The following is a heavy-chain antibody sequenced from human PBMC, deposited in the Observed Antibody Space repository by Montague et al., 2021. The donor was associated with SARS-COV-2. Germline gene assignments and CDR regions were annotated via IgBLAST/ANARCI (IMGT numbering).Heavy chain of an antibody. CDR2: IWYDGSNK. V-gene: IGHV3-33*08. D-gene: IGHD3-16*02. CDR3: ARESPLRLGELSSIDY. J-gene: IGHJ4*02. CDR1: GFTVSSNY. Sequence: SLRLSCAASGFTVSSNYMSWVRQAPGKGLEWVAVIWYDGSNKYSXDSVKGRFTISRDYSKNTLYLQMNSLRAEDTAVYYCARESPLRLGELSSIDYWGQGTLVTVSS.